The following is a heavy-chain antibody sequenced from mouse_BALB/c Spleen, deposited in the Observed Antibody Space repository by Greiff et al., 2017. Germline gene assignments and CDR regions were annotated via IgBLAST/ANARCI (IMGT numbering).Heavy chain of an antibody. Sequence: EVQRVESGGDLVKPGGSLKLSCAASGFTFSSYGMSWVRQTPDKRLEWVATISSGGSYTYYPDSVKGRFTISRDNAKNTLYLQMSSLKSEDTAMYYCARYYGSSFFDYWGQGTTLTVSS. CDR3: ARYYGSSFFDY. V-gene: IGHV5-6*01. CDR2: ISSGGSYT. J-gene: IGHJ2*01. CDR1: GFTFSSYG. D-gene: IGHD1-1*01.